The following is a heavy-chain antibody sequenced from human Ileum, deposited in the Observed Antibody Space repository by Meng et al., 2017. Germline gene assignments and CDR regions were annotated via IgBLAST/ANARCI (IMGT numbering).Heavy chain of an antibody. J-gene: IGHJ4*02. V-gene: IGHV3-74*01. Sequence: RRVGSGGGLVQPGGSLRLPRAASGFTFSGYWMHWFRQGTGKSLVWLSHINSDGTGTSYAESVRGRFTISRDNAKNTLYLQMNSLTVEDTAVYYCVRDGPNYFDQWGQGTLVTVSS. CDR2: INSDGTGT. CDR3: VRDGPNYFDQ. CDR1: GFTFSGYW.